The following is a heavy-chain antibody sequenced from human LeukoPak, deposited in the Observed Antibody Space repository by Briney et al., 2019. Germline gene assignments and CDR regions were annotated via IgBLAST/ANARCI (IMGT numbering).Heavy chain of an antibody. J-gene: IGHJ4*02. CDR3: ARDPLSYYGSGSYGY. CDR2: IKQDGSEK. D-gene: IGHD3-10*01. CDR1: GFTFSSYW. V-gene: IGHV3-7*01. Sequence: GGSLRLSCAASGFTFSSYWMSWVRQAPGKGLEWVANIKQDGSEKYYVDSVKGRFTISRDNARNSLYLQMNSLRAEDTAVYYCARDPLSYYGSGSYGYWGQGTLVTVSS.